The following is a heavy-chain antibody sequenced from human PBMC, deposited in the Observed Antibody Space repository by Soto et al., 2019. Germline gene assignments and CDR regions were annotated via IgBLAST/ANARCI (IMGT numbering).Heavy chain of an antibody. CDR3: GRVRRPSDYYHYGMDV. CDR2: IYYNGST. CDR1: DDSISTGDYY. Sequence: QVQLQESGPGLVKPSQTLSLTCTVSDDSISTGDYYWSWIRQPPGKGLEWIGYIYYNGSTYYNPSLKSRVTMSLDTSKNQFSLKLSSVTAADTAVFYCGRVRRPSDYYHYGMDVWGQGTTVTVSS. J-gene: IGHJ6*02. V-gene: IGHV4-30-4*01.